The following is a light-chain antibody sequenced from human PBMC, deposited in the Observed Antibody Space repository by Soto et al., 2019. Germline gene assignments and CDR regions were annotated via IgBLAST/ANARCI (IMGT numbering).Light chain of an antibody. V-gene: IGKV4-1*01. CDR1: QSVLHSANNRNY. J-gene: IGKJ4*02. CDR3: QQYYTFPRT. Sequence: DTVMTQSPDSLAVSLGERATINCKSSQSVLHSANNRNYLAWYQQKPGQPPKLVIYWASTRESGVPDRFSGSGSGTDFTLTVSSLQAEDVAVYYCQQYYTFPRTFGRGTKVDIK. CDR2: WAS.